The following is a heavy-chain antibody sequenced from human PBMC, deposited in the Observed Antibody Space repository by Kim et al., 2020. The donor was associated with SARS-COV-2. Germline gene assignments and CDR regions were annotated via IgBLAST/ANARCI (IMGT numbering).Heavy chain of an antibody. CDR2: INHSGST. D-gene: IGHD3-10*01. V-gene: IGHV4-34*01. CDR1: GGSFSGYY. Sequence: SETLSLTCAVYGGSFSGYYWSWIRQPPGKGLEWIGEINHSGSTNYNPSLKSRVTLSVDTSKNQFSLNLSSVTAADTAVYYCASPRGYYYGSGSSFYYWG. CDR3: ASPRGYYYGSGSSFYY. J-gene: IGHJ4*01.